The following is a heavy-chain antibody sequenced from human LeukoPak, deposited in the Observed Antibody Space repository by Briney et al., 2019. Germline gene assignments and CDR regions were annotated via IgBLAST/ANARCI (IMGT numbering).Heavy chain of an antibody. J-gene: IGHJ6*04. V-gene: IGHV3-48*03. Sequence: GGSLRLSCAAPGFTFSRYEMNWVRQAPGKGLEWVSYISSSGSTIYYADSVKGRFTISRDNAKNSLYLQMNSLRAEDTAVYYCAELGITMIGGVWGKGATVTTSS. CDR2: ISSSGSTI. CDR3: AELGITMIGGV. CDR1: GFTFSRYE. D-gene: IGHD3-10*02.